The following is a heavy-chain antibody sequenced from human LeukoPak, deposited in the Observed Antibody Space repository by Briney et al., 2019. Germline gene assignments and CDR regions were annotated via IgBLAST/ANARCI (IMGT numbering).Heavy chain of an antibody. V-gene: IGHV4-59*01. CDR2: IYYSGST. CDR1: GGSISSYY. J-gene: IGHJ4*02. CDR3: ARVGSVEGSGSYLFDY. Sequence: PSETLSLTCTVSGGSISSYYWSWIRQPPGKGLEWIGYIYYSGSTNYNPSLKSRVTISVDTSKNQFSLKLSSVTAADTAVYYCARVGSVEGSGSYLFDYWGQGTLVTVSS. D-gene: IGHD3-10*01.